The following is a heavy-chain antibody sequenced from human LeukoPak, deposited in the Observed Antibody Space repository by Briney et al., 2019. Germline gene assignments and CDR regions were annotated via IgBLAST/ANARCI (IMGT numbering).Heavy chain of an antibody. CDR1: GGSFSGYY. D-gene: IGHD3-9*01. CDR2: INHSGST. Sequence: SETLSLTCAVYGGSFSGYYWSWIRQPPGKGLEWIGEINHSGSTNYNPSLKSRVTISVDTSKNQFSLKLSSVTAADTAVYYCARVRTYYDILTGYVNWFDPWGQGTLVTVSS. V-gene: IGHV4-34*01. CDR3: ARVRTYYDILTGYVNWFDP. J-gene: IGHJ5*02.